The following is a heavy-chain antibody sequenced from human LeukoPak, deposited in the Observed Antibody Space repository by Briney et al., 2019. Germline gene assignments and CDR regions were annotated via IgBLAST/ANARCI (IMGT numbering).Heavy chain of an antibody. Sequence: ASVKVSCKASGYTFTTYGISWVRQAPGQGLEWMGWISTYNGNTNYAQKLQGRVTMTTDTSTSTVYMELRSLRSDDTAVYYCARASHSSYYDFWSGYYGVYGMDVWGQGTTVTVSS. CDR3: ARASHSSYYDFWSGYYGVYGMDV. CDR1: GYTFTTYG. J-gene: IGHJ6*02. CDR2: ISTYNGNT. D-gene: IGHD3-3*01. V-gene: IGHV1-18*01.